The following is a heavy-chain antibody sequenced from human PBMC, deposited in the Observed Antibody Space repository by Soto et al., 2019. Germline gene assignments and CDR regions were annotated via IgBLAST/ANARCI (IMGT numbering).Heavy chain of an antibody. Sequence: SETLSLTCAVSGGSISSGGYSWSWIRQPPGKGLEWIGYIYHSGSTYYNPSLKSRVTISVDRSKNQFSLKLSSVTAADTAVYYCARVASVYYYGMDVWGQGTTVTVSS. J-gene: IGHJ6*02. V-gene: IGHV4-30-2*01. CDR2: IYHSGST. CDR3: ARVASVYYYGMDV. CDR1: GGSISSGGYS.